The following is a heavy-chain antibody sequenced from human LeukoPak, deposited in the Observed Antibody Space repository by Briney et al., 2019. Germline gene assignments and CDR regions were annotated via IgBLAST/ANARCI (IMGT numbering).Heavy chain of an antibody. V-gene: IGHV3-53*01. CDR3: ARDLGNNPAADLDAFDL. D-gene: IGHD1-14*01. CDR1: GFTVSGNY. CDR2: IYVGGRT. Sequence: GGSLRLTCAASGFTVSGNYMSWVRQAPGKGLDWVSVIYVGGRTYYADSVKGRFTISRDNSKNTLYLQMNSLRAEDTAVYFCARDLGNNPAADLDAFDLWGQGTMVTVSS. J-gene: IGHJ3*01.